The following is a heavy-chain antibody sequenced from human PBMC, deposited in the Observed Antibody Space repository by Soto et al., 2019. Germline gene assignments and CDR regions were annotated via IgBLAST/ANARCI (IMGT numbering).Heavy chain of an antibody. J-gene: IGHJ4*02. Sequence: LSLTCAVYGGSFSGYYWTWIRQPPGKGLEWIGEINHSGSTNYKPSLTSRVTISVDTSKNQLSLKMSSVTAADTAVYYCARGRTLITGTSFDYWGQGTLVTVSS. D-gene: IGHD1-20*01. CDR1: GGSFSGYY. CDR3: ARGRTLITGTSFDY. V-gene: IGHV4-34*01. CDR2: INHSGST.